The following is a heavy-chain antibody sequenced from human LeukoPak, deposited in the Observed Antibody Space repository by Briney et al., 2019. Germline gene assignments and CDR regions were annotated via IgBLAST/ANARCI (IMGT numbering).Heavy chain of an antibody. J-gene: IGHJ4*02. CDR3: TTDYGDYYFDY. CDR1: GFTFSNAW. Sequence: GGSLGLSCAASGFTFSNAWMNWVRQAPGKGLEWVSVISGSGGNTYYADSVKGRFTISRDNSKNTLYLQMNSLKTEDTAVYYCTTDYGDYYFDYWGQGTLVTVSS. CDR2: ISGSGGNT. D-gene: IGHD4-17*01. V-gene: IGHV3-23*01.